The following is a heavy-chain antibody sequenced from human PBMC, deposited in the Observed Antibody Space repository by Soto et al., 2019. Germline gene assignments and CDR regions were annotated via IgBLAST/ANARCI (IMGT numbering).Heavy chain of an antibody. CDR3: ARTPMY. J-gene: IGHJ4*02. V-gene: IGHV4-30-2*01. CDR2: IYHSGST. Sequence: SETLSLTCAVSGGSISSGGYSWSWIRQPPGKGPEWIGYIYHSGSTYYNPSLKSRVTISVDRSKNQFSLKLSSVTAADTAVYYCARTPMYWGQGTLVTV. CDR1: GGSISSGGYS.